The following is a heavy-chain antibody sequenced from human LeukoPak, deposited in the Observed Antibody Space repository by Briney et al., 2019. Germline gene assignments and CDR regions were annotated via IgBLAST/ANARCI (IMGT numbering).Heavy chain of an antibody. D-gene: IGHD1-26*01. J-gene: IGHJ6*03. CDR2: IRYDGSNK. CDR1: GFTFSSYG. CDR3: AKGRGSYMDV. Sequence: TGRSLRLSCAASGFTFSSYGMHWVRQAPGKGLEWVAFIRYDGSNKYYADSVKGRFTISRDNSKNTLYLQMNSLRAEDTAVYYCAKGRGSYMDVWGKGTTVTVSS. V-gene: IGHV3-30*02.